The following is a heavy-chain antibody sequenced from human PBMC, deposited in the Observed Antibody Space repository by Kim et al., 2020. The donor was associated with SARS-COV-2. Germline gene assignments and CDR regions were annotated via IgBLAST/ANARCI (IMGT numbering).Heavy chain of an antibody. CDR3: ARDIVVVVAATPNGYYYYYGMDV. D-gene: IGHD2-15*01. Sequence: SVKVSCKASGGTFSSYAISWVRQAPGQGLEWMGGIIPIFGTANYAQKFQGRVTITDESTSTAYMELSSLRSEDTAVYYCARDIVVVVAATPNGYYYYYGMDVWGQGTTVTVSS. J-gene: IGHJ6*02. CDR2: IIPIFGTA. V-gene: IGHV1-69*13. CDR1: GGTFSSYA.